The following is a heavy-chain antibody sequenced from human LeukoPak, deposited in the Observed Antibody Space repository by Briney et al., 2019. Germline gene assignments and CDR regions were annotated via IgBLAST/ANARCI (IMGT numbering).Heavy chain of an antibody. J-gene: IGHJ4*02. Sequence: SETLSLTCAVYGGSFSGYYWSWIRQPPGKGLEWIGEINHSGSTNYNPSLKSRVTISVDTSKNQFSLKLSSVTAADTAVYYCARLRSWSSSGPTDYWGQGILVT. CDR1: GGSFSGYY. D-gene: IGHD3-10*01. CDR3: ARLRSWSSSGPTDY. V-gene: IGHV4-34*01. CDR2: INHSGST.